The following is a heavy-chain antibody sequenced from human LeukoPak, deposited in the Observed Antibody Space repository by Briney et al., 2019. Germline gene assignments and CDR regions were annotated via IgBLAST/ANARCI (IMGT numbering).Heavy chain of an antibody. CDR2: ISSSSSYI. V-gene: IGHV3-21*04. CDR3: ANAQRFGELSRYYYGMDV. J-gene: IGHJ6*02. Sequence: GGSLRLSCAASGFTFSSYSMNWVRQAPGKGLEWVSSISSSSSYIYYADSVKGRFTISRDNAKSSLYLQMNSLRAEDTAVYYCANAQRFGELSRYYYGMDVWGQGTTVTVS. CDR1: GFTFSSYS. D-gene: IGHD3-10*01.